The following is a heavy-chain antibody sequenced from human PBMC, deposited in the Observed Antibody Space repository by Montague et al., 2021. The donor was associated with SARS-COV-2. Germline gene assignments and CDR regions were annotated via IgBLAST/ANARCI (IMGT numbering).Heavy chain of an antibody. CDR1: GGSISSSSYY. CDR3: ARREDYYGSGSYPN. V-gene: IGHV4-39*01. CDR2: LYCSGST. J-gene: IGHJ4*02. Sequence: SETLSLTCTVSGGSISSSSYYWGWIRPPPGKGLEWVGSLYCSGSTYYNPSLKSRVTISVNTAKNQFSPKLGSVTAADAAVYYCARREDYYGSGSYPNWGQGTMVTVSS. D-gene: IGHD3-10*01.